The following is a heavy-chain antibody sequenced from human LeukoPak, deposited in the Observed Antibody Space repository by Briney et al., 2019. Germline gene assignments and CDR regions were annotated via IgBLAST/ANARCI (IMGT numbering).Heavy chain of an antibody. CDR2: IYTSGST. Sequence: SETLSLTCTVSGGSISSYYWSWIRQPAGKGLEWIGRIYTSGSTNYNPSLKSRVTMSVDTSKNQFSLKLSSVTAADTAVYYCAKDRARYCSSTSCSYFDYWGQGTPVTVSS. J-gene: IGHJ4*02. D-gene: IGHD2-2*01. V-gene: IGHV4-4*07. CDR3: AKDRARYCSSTSCSYFDY. CDR1: GGSISSYY.